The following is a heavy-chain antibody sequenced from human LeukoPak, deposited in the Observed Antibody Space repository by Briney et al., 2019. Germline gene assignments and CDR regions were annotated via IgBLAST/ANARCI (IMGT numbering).Heavy chain of an antibody. J-gene: IGHJ4*02. Sequence: SETLSLTCAVYGGSFSGYYWSWIRQPPGKGLEWIGEINHSGSTNYNPSLKSRVTISVGTSKNQFSLKLSSVTAADTAVYYCARAGDLDPIDYWGQGTLVTVSS. V-gene: IGHV4-34*01. CDR3: ARAGDLDPIDY. D-gene: IGHD3-10*01. CDR1: GGSFSGYY. CDR2: INHSGST.